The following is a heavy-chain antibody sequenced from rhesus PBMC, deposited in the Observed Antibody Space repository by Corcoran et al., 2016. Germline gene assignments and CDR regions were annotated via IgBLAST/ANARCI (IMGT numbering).Heavy chain of an antibody. V-gene: IGHV4-173*01. CDR3: ARDRGITGTNFDY. D-gene: IGHD1-26*01. CDR2: SSGRGST. J-gene: IGHJ4*01. Sequence: QLQLQESGPGLVKPSETLSLTCAVSGGSISSNYWSWIRKPPGKGLEWIGRSSGRGSTDYDPSLTSRVTISTDTSKNQFSLRLSSMTAADTAVYYCARDRGITGTNFDYWGQGVLVTVSS. CDR1: GGSISSNY.